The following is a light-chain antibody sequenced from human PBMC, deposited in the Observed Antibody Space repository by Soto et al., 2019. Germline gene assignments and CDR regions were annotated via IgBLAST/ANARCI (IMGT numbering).Light chain of an antibody. V-gene: IGKV1-9*01. CDR1: QGIASY. CDR3: QQLNSYPRT. J-gene: IGKJ1*01. Sequence: GDRVTLTCRASQGIASYLAWYQQKPGKAPKLLIYAASTLQSGVPSRFSGSGSGTEFTLTISSLQPEDFATYYCQQLNSYPRTFGQGTKVEIK. CDR2: AAS.